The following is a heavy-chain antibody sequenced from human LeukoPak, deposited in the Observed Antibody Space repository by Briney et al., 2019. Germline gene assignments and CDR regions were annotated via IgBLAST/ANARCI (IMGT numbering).Heavy chain of an antibody. CDR1: GFTFNNYA. J-gene: IGHJ5*02. CDR2: ISTSSGYI. CDR3: ARGDGFGEFRGNWFDP. V-gene: IGHV3-21*01. Sequence: GGSLRLSCAASGFTFNNYAMNWVRQAPGKGLEWVSSISTSSGYIYYADSVQGRFTISRDNAKNSLYLQMNSLRAEDTAMYYCARGDGFGEFRGNWFDPWGQGTLVTVSS. D-gene: IGHD3-10*01.